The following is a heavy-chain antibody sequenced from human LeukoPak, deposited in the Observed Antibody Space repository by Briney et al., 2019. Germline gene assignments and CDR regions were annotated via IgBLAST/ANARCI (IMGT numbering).Heavy chain of an antibody. CDR1: GGSISSYY. J-gene: IGHJ5*02. CDR3: ARARAAGTLSWFDP. CDR2: IYYSGST. Sequence: SETLSLTCTVSGGSISSYYWSWIRQPPGKGLEWIGYIYYSGSTNNNPSLKSRVTISVDTSKNQFSLKLSSVTAADTAVYYCARARAAGTLSWFDPWGQGTLVTVSS. V-gene: IGHV4-59*01. D-gene: IGHD6-13*01.